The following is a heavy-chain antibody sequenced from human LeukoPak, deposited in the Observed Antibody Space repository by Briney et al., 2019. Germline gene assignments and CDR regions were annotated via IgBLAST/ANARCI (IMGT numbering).Heavy chain of an antibody. CDR2: ISTDGSST. CDR3: AKRGGESNGWGAFDY. V-gene: IGHV3-74*01. Sequence: GGSLRLPCAASGFIFSSYWMHWFRQGPGKGLVWVSRISTDGSSTSYADSVKGRFTISRDNSKNTVFLQMNNLRAEDTAMYYCAKRGGESNGWGAFDYWGQGTLVTVSS. J-gene: IGHJ4*02. D-gene: IGHD6-19*01. CDR1: GFIFSSYW.